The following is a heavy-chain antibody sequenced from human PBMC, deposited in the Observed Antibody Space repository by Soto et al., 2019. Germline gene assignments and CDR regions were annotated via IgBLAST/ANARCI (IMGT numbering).Heavy chain of an antibody. J-gene: IGHJ6*03. Sequence: PGGSLRLSCASSGFTFSSYAMSLVRQAPGKGLEWVSAISGSGGSTYYADSVKGRFTISRDNSKNTLYLQMNSLRAEDTAVYYCAKTSDYYYYYYMDVWGKGTTVTVSS. D-gene: IGHD2-21*02. CDR3: AKTSDYYYYYYMDV. CDR1: GFTFSSYA. CDR2: ISGSGGST. V-gene: IGHV3-23*01.